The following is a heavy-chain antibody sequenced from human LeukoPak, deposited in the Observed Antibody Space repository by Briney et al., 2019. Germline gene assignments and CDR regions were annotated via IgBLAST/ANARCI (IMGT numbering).Heavy chain of an antibody. J-gene: IGHJ6*02. V-gene: IGHV3-11*01. D-gene: IGHD4-23*01. Sequence: GGSLRLSCAASGFILRDYYMSWIRQAPGKGLEWVSDISSSGSTIHDADSVKGRFTISRDNAKNALYLQMTSLRAEDTAVYYCARVIRWPSAMDVGGQASTVTV. CDR3: ARVIRWPSAMDV. CDR1: GFILRDYY. CDR2: ISSSGSTI.